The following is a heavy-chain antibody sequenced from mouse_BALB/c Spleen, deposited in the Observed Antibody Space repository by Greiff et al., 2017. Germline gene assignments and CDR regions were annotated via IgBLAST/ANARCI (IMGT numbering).Heavy chain of an antibody. J-gene: IGHJ2*01. Sequence: EVKLQESGGGLVQPGGSLKLSCAASGFTFSSYGMSWVRQTPDKRLELVATINSNGGSTYYPDSVKGRFTISRDNAKNTLYLQMSSLKSEDTAMYYCAREHYGNYVDYWGQGTTLTVSS. D-gene: IGHD2-1*01. CDR2: INSNGGST. CDR3: AREHYGNYVDY. CDR1: GFTFSSYG. V-gene: IGHV5-6-3*01.